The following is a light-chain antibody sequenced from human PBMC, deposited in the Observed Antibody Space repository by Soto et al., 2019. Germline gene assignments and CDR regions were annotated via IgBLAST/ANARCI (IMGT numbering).Light chain of an antibody. J-gene: IGKJ1*01. CDR1: QSISSY. CDR2: AAS. Sequence: DVPVTLSPSSLSASVGDRVTITCRAGQSISSYLNWYQQKPGKAPKLLIYAASSLQSGAPSRFSGSGSGTDFTLTIFCLQAEDGVRYYSQLSACLPHPFAEGTRL. V-gene: IGKV1-39*02. CDR3: QLSACLPHP.